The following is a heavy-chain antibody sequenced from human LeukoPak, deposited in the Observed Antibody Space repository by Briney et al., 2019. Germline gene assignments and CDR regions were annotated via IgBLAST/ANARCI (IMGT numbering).Heavy chain of an antibody. Sequence: SETLSLTCAVYGGSFSGYYWSWIRQPPGKGLGWIGSSYYSGNTYHNASLKSQVSISIDTSKNQFSLRLTSVTAADPAVYFCARPTGSGLFILPGGQGTLVSVSS. CDR2: SYYSGNT. J-gene: IGHJ4*02. D-gene: IGHD3/OR15-3a*01. V-gene: IGHV4-34*01. CDR3: ARPTGSGLFILP. CDR1: GGSFSGYY.